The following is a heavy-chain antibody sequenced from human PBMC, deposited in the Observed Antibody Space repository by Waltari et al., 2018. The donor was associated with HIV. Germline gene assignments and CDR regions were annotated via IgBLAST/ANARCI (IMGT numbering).Heavy chain of an antibody. J-gene: IGHJ6*02. D-gene: IGHD3-10*01. V-gene: IGHV1-18*01. CDR2: INNYDGQT. CDR3: ARGVALVRGVKIRGHMDV. Sequence: VQLVQSGAEVKRPGASVRVSCTSSGYTFSAYAINWVRQAPGKGLEWMGWINNYDGQTNFAEKFQGRITMTTDTSKSTASMELRSLRSDDTAVYFCARGVALVRGVKIRGHMDVWGQGTTVTVSS. CDR1: GYTFSAYA.